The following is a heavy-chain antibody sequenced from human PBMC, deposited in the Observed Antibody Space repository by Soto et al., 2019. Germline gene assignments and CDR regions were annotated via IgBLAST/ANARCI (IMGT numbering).Heavy chain of an antibody. CDR3: ARGAGGYYYMDV. CDR1: GFTFSNYW. D-gene: IGHD3-10*01. V-gene: IGHV3-74*01. J-gene: IGHJ6*03. Sequence: GSLRLSCAASGFTFSNYWMHWVRQVPGKGPVWVSRIKGDVSSTNYADSVKGRFTISRDNAKSTLYLQMNSLRAEDTAVYYCARGAGGYYYMDVWGKGTTVTVSS. CDR2: IKGDVSST.